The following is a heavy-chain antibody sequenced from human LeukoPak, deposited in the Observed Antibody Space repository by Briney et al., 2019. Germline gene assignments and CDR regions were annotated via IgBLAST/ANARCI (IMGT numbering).Heavy chain of an antibody. V-gene: IGHV1-2*02. Sequence: ASVKVSCKASGYTFTGYYIHWVRQAPGQGLEWMGWINPNSGGTNYAQKFQGRVTMTRDTSISTAYMELSRLRSDDTAVYYCARVLIQLWGELRHYYYGMDVWGQGTTVTVSS. J-gene: IGHJ6*02. CDR1: GYTFTGYY. CDR2: INPNSGGT. CDR3: ARVLIQLWGELRHYYYGMDV. D-gene: IGHD5-18*01.